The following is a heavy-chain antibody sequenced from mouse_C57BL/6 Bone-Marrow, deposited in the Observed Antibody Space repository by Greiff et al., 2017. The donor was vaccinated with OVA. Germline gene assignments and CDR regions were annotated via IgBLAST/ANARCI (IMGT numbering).Heavy chain of an antibody. D-gene: IGHD1-1*01. J-gene: IGHJ1*03. CDR2: IDPSDSYT. CDR1: GYTFTSYW. Sequence: QVQLQQSGAELVMPGASVKLSCKASGYTFTSYWMHWVKQRPGQGLEWIGEIDPSDSYTNYNQKFKGKSTLTVDKSSSTAYMQLSSLTSEDSAVYYGARSEYYGSSYWYCDVWGTGTTVTVSS. CDR3: ARSEYYGSSYWYCDV. V-gene: IGHV1-69*01.